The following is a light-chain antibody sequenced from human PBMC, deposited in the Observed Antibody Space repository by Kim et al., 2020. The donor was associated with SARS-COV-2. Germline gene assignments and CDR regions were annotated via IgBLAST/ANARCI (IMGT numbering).Light chain of an antibody. CDR1: QSVISNY. Sequence: SPGERATLSCRASQSVISNYLAWYQQKPGQAPRLLIYITSTRASDIPDRFSGSGSGTDFTLTISKRGPEAFAVYYGQQYGSIPSTFGQGTRLEIK. CDR3: QQYGSIPST. V-gene: IGKV3-20*01. CDR2: ITS. J-gene: IGKJ5*01.